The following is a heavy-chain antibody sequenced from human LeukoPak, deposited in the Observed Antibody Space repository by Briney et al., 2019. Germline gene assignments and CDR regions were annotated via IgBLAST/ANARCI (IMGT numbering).Heavy chain of an antibody. V-gene: IGHV1-2*02. CDR3: ATDHLLHGSHWFDS. CDR2: INPNSGGT. CDR1: GYTFTGYY. D-gene: IGHD3-22*01. J-gene: IGHJ5*01. Sequence: ASVKVSCKASGYTFTGYYIHWVRQAPGQGLEWMGWINPNSGGTNYAQKFQGRVTMTRDTSISTAYMELSRLTSDDTAVYYCATDHLLHGSHWFDSWGQGTLVAVSS.